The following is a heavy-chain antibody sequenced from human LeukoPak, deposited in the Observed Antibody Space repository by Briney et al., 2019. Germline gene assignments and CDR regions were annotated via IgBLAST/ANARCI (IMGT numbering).Heavy chain of an antibody. CDR2: IKEDGSER. D-gene: IGHD3-22*01. V-gene: IGHV3-7*03. Sequence: PGGSLRLSCEGSALIFSGHWMNWVRQTPGKGLEWVASIKEDGSERQYVDSVKGRFSISRDNTKGSLFLQLNSLRAEDTAVYYCASAGGDSRSPLPFYYWGQGTLVTVSS. CDR3: ASAGGDSRSPLPFYY. CDR1: ALIFSGHW. J-gene: IGHJ4*02.